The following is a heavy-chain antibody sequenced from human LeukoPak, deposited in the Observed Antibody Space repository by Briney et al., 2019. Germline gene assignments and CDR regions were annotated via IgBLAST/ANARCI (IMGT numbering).Heavy chain of an antibody. CDR2: IKQDGSEK. J-gene: IGHJ4*02. CDR1: GFTFSSYW. D-gene: IGHD4/OR15-4a*01. V-gene: IGHV3-7*03. CDR3: ARRAGAYSHPYDY. Sequence: GGSLRLSCAASGFTFSSYWMTWVRQAPGKGLEWVANIKQDGSEKYYVDSVKGRFTISRDNAKNSLYLQMNSLRAEDTAVYYCARRAGAYSHPYDYWGQGTLVTVSS.